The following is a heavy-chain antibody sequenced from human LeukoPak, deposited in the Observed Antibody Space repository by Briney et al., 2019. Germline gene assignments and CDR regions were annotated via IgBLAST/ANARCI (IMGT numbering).Heavy chain of an antibody. CDR3: ARHVTVATIPREADY. CDR1: GGSISSYY. CDR2: IYTSGST. V-gene: IGHV4-4*09. Sequence: SETLSLTCTVSGGSISSYYWSWIRQPPGKGLEWIGYIYTSGSTNYNPSLKSRVTISVDTSKNQFSLKLSSATAADTAVYYCARHVTVATIPREADYWGQGTLVTVSS. J-gene: IGHJ4*02. D-gene: IGHD5-24*01.